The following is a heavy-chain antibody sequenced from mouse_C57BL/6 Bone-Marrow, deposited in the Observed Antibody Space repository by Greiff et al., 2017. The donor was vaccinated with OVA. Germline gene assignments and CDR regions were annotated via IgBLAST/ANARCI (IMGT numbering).Heavy chain of an antibody. D-gene: IGHD1-1*01. J-gene: IGHJ3*01. Sequence: QVQLQQSGAELMKPGASVKLSCKATGYTFTGYWIEWVKQRPGHGLEWIGEILPGSGSTNYNDTFKGKATFTADTSSNTAYMQLSGLTTGDSAIYYCARLLLRFWGQGTLVTVSA. CDR3: ARLLLRF. V-gene: IGHV1-9*01. CDR1: GYTFTGYW. CDR2: ILPGSGST.